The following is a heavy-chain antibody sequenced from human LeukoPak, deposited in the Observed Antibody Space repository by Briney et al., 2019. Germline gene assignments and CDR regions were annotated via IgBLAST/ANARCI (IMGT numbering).Heavy chain of an antibody. CDR2: INTDGTIT. Sequence: GGSLRLSCAASGFTFTSYWMHWVRQAPGKGLVWLSRINTDGTITSYADSLEGRFTISRDNAKNTVYLQMNSLRTEDTAVYCCARPGVGFDYWGQGALVTVSS. CDR1: GFTFTSYW. V-gene: IGHV3-74*01. CDR3: ARPGVGFDY. J-gene: IGHJ4*02.